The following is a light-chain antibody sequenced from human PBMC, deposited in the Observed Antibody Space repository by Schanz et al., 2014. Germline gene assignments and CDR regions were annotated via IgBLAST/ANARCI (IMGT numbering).Light chain of an antibody. V-gene: IGLV2-11*01. J-gene: IGLJ2*01. Sequence: QSALTQPRSVSGSPGQSVTISCTGTSSDVGAYNDVSWYQQHPGKAPKLVIYEVSKRPSGVPDRFSGSKSGNTASLTVSGLQAEDEADYYCSSYTSSSTLVVFGGGTKLTVL. CDR1: SSDVGAYND. CDR3: SSYTSSSTLVV. CDR2: EVS.